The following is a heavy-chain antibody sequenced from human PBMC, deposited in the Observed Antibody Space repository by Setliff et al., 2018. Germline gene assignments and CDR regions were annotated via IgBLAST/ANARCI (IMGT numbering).Heavy chain of an antibody. J-gene: IGHJ4*02. CDR3: ARGEGCNDGICLYQFDF. D-gene: IGHD2-2*01. CDR2: IHYTGSL. CDR1: GDSINSDY. V-gene: IGHV4-59*01. Sequence: PSETLSLTCSVYGDSINSDYWAWIRQTPGKGLEWIGYIHYTGSLNYNPSLETRVTIPLDTSKNEFSLTLNSVTAADTAVFSCARGEGCNDGICLYQFDFWGQGTLVTVSS.